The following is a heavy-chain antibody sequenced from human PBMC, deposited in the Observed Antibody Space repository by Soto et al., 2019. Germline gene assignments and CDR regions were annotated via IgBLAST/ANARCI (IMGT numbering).Heavy chain of an antibody. V-gene: IGHV2-5*02. Sequence: QITLKESGPTLVTPTQTLTLTCSFSGFSLQTNGAGVGWICQPPGKALEWLALIYWDDDKRYSPSLRTRPNITKDTFKKLVILTMTNMDPVDTATYYCAHREPQFRSNWNAGWFDPGGQGTLVTVSS. CDR3: AHREPQFRSNWNAGWFDP. J-gene: IGHJ5*02. CDR2: IYWDDDK. D-gene: IGHD1-20*01. CDR1: GFSLQTNGAG.